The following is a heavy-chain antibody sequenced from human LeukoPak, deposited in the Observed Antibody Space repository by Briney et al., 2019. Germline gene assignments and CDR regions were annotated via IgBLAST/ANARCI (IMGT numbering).Heavy chain of an antibody. CDR2: VSGRDDST. Sequence: QTGGSLRHSCAASGFTFSNYAMSWVRQAPGKGLEWVSAVSGRDDSTYYADSVKGRFTISRDTSKNTLYLQMNSLRAEDTAVYYCAKWGDYDILTGYYDSDYWGQGTLVTVSS. D-gene: IGHD3-9*01. V-gene: IGHV3-23*01. CDR1: GFTFSNYA. CDR3: AKWGDYDILTGYYDSDY. J-gene: IGHJ4*02.